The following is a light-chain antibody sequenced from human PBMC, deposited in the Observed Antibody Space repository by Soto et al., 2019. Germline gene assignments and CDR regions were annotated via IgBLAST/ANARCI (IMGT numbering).Light chain of an antibody. Sequence: IQLTQSPSSLSASVGDRFTITCRASQGINSFLAWYQQKPGKAPKLLIYAASTLQSGVPSRFSGSGSGTEFTLTINNLQPDDLATYICQQYKSYSTFGRGTKVDIK. CDR2: AAS. J-gene: IGKJ1*01. CDR3: QQYKSYST. V-gene: IGKV1-9*01. CDR1: QGINSF.